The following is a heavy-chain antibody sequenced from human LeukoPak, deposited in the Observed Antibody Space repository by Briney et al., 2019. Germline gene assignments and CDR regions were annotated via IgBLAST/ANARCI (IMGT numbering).Heavy chain of an antibody. CDR2: IYPGDSDT. J-gene: IGHJ3*02. CDR1: GYSFTNYW. V-gene: IGHV5-51*01. D-gene: IGHD3-10*01. CDR3: ARGTLRGVISNAFDI. Sequence: GESLKISCKGSGYSFTNYWIGWVRQMPGKGLEWMGIIYPGDSDTRYSPSFQGQVTISADKSISTAYLEWSSLKASDTAMYYCARGTLRGVISNAFDIWGQGTMVTVSS.